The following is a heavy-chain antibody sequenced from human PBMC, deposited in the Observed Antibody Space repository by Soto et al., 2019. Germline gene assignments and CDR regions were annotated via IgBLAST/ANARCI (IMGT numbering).Heavy chain of an antibody. Sequence: GGSLRLSCTASGFTFGDYAMSWVRQAPGKGLEWVGFIRSKAYGGTTEYAASVKGIFTISRDDSKSIAYLQMNSLKTEDTAVYYCTETINDYRDYCFGYGMDFWGQGTPVTVSS. D-gene: IGHD4-17*01. CDR3: TETINDYRDYCFGYGMDF. V-gene: IGHV3-49*04. CDR1: GFTFGDYA. J-gene: IGHJ6*02. CDR2: IRSKAYGGTT.